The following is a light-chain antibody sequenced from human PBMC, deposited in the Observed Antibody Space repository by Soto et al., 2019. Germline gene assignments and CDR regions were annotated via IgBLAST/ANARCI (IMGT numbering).Light chain of an antibody. CDR3: SSYTTSSTQV. CDR1: SSDIGTYNY. J-gene: IGLJ3*02. Sequence: QSALTQPASVSGSPGQSITISCTGTSSDIGTYNYVSWYQQHPGKVPKRMIYEVSNRPSGVSNRFSGSKSGNTASLAISGLQAEDEADYYCSSYTTSSTQVFGGGTKLTVL. V-gene: IGLV2-14*01. CDR2: EVS.